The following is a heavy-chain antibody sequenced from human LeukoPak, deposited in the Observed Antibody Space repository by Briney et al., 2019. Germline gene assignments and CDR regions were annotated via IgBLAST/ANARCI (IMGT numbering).Heavy chain of an antibody. V-gene: IGHV1-69*06. CDR2: IIPIFGTA. J-gene: IGHJ5*02. D-gene: IGHD3-3*01. CDR3: ARDHKYDFWKGNWFDP. CDR1: GGTFSSYA. Sequence: SVKVSCKASGGTFSSYAISWVRQAPGQGLEWMGGIIPIFGTANYAQKFQGRVTITADKSTSTAYMELSSLRSEDTAVYYCARDHKYDFWKGNWFDPWGQGTLVTVSS.